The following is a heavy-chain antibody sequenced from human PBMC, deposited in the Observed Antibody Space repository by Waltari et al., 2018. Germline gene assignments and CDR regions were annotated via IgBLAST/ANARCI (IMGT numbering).Heavy chain of an antibody. D-gene: IGHD5-18*01. V-gene: IGHV3-9*01. CDR3: AKRGYSEYYFDY. CDR1: GFTFDDYA. J-gene: IGHJ4*02. Sequence: EVQLVESGGGLVQPGRSLRLSCAASGFTFDDYAMHWVRQAPGKVLEWVSGISWNCGSIGYADSVKGRFAISRDNAKNSLYLQINSLRAEDTALYYCAKRGYSEYYFDYWGQGTLVTVSS. CDR2: ISWNCGSI.